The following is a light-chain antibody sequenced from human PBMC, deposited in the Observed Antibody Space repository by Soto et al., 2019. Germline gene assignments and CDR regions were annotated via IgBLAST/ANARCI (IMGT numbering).Light chain of an antibody. CDR2: GAS. J-gene: IGKJ1*01. CDR1: QSVSSY. V-gene: IGKV3-11*01. CDR3: QQRSNLWT. Sequence: IVLTQSPATLSLSPGERATLSCRASQSVSSYLAWYQQKPGQAPRLLIYGASNRATGIPARFSGSGSGTDFTLTISSLEPEDFAVYYCQQRSNLWTFGQGTKVDIK.